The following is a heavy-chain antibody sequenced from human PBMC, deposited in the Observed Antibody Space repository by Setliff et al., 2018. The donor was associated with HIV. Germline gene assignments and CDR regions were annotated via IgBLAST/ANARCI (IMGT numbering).Heavy chain of an antibody. Sequence: ASVKVSCKASGYTFTRNQIHWVRQAPGQGLEWMGRINPNSGGTDYAQKFLGRVTMTSDTSISTAYMELSSLRSDDPAVYYCARDPYYYDSSGYNFDYWGQGTLVTVSS. CDR3: ARDPYYYDSSGYNFDY. V-gene: IGHV1-2*06. CDR2: INPNSGGT. J-gene: IGHJ4*02. D-gene: IGHD3-22*01. CDR1: GYTFTRNQ.